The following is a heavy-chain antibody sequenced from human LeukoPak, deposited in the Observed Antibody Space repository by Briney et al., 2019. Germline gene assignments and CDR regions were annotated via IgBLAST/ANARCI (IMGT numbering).Heavy chain of an antibody. Sequence: GASVKVSCKASGYTFTGYYMHWVRQAPGQGLEWMGWINPNSGGTNYAQKFQGRVTMTRDTSISTAYMELSRLRSDDTAMYYCATSLDGGTILQLDPWGQGTLVTVSS. CDR2: INPNSGGT. CDR1: GYTFTGYY. CDR3: ATSLDGGTILQLDP. D-gene: IGHD1-1*01. V-gene: IGHV1-2*02. J-gene: IGHJ5*02.